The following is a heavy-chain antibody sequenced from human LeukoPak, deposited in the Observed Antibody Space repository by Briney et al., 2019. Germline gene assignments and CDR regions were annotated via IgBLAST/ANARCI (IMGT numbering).Heavy chain of an antibody. D-gene: IGHD5-18*01. CDR3: AREMDTAMARGGLFDY. Sequence: PGGSLRLSCAASGFTFSSYSMNWVRHAPGKGLEWVSSIISSSSYIYYADSVKGRFTISRDNAKNSLYLQMNSLRAEDTAVYYCAREMDTAMARGGLFDYWGQGTLVTVSS. J-gene: IGHJ4*02. CDR1: GFTFSSYS. V-gene: IGHV3-21*01. CDR2: IISSSSYI.